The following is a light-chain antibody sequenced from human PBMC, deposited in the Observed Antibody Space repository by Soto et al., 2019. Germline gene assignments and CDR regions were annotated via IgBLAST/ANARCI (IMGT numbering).Light chain of an antibody. J-gene: IGLJ2*01. CDR1: SSNIGTGFD. Sequence: QSVLTQPPSVSGAPGQRVTISCTGTSSNIGTGFDVHWYQQLPGTAPKLLIFGNYNRPSGVPDRFSGSRSGTSASLAITGLQAEDEADYYCQSYDSSLSGHVVFGGGTKVTVL. CDR2: GNY. CDR3: QSYDSSLSGHVV. V-gene: IGLV1-40*01.